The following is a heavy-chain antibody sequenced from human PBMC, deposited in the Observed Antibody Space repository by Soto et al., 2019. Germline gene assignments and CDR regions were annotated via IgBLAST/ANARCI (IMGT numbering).Heavy chain of an antibody. CDR1: GFTFSDCG. V-gene: IGHV3-30*18. D-gene: IGHD6-13*01. CDR3: AKGMSSTSSWYGGDS. Sequence: GGSLRLSCVVSGFTFSDCGMHWVRQAPGKGLEWVAVISKDGRHKYYADAVKGRSTISRDNSKNTVFLQMNSLTVDDTAVYYCAKGMSSTSSWYGGDSWGQGTLVTVSS. CDR2: ISKDGRHK. J-gene: IGHJ4*02.